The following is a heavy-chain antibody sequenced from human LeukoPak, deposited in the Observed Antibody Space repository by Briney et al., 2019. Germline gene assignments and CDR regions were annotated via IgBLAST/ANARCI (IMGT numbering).Heavy chain of an antibody. V-gene: IGHV3-21*01. CDR3: ARASGGSGSDY. D-gene: IGHD6-19*01. CDR1: GFTFSSYS. J-gene: IGHJ4*02. CDR2: ISSSSYI. Sequence: GGSLRLSCAASGFTFSSYSMNWVRQAPGKGLEWVSSISSSSYIYYADSVKGRFTISRDNAKNSLYLQMNSLRAEDTAVYYCARASGGSGSDYWGQGTLVTVSS.